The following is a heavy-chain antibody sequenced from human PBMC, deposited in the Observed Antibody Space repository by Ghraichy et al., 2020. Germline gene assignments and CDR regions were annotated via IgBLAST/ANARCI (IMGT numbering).Heavy chain of an antibody. J-gene: IGHJ3*02. D-gene: IGHD3-22*01. CDR1: GGSFSGYY. Sequence: SETLSLTCAVYGGSFSGYYWSWIRQPPGKGLEWIGEINHSGSTNYNPSLKSRVTISVDTSKNQFSLKLSSVTAADTAVYYCARHSLRYYDSSGLFRSRDAFDIWGQGTMVTVSS. CDR3: ARHSLRYYDSSGLFRSRDAFDI. CDR2: INHSGST. V-gene: IGHV4-34*01.